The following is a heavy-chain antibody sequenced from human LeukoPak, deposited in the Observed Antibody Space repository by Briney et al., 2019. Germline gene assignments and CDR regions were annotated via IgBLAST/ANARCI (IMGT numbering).Heavy chain of an antibody. CDR1: GGSFSGYY. D-gene: IGHD5-18*01. CDR3: ARYGDTAMAENYFDY. CDR2: INHSGST. J-gene: IGHJ4*02. Sequence: ASETLSLTCAVYGGSFSGYYWSWIRQPPGKGLEWIGEINHSGSTNYNPSLKSRVTISVDTSKNQFSLKLSSVTAADTAVYYCARYGDTAMAENYFDYWGQGTLVTVSS. V-gene: IGHV4-34*01.